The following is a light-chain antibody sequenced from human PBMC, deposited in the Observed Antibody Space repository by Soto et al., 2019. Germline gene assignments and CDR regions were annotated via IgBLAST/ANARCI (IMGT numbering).Light chain of an antibody. CDR2: GAS. CDR3: QQYCSSPLYT. J-gene: IGKJ2*01. V-gene: IGKV3-20*01. Sequence: EIVLTQSPGTLSLSPGERATLSCRASQSVSSSYLAWYQQKPGQAPRLLIYGASSRATGIPDRFSGSGSGTDVTLPIRRLEPEDFAVYYCQQYCSSPLYTFGQGIKLEIK. CDR1: QSVSSSY.